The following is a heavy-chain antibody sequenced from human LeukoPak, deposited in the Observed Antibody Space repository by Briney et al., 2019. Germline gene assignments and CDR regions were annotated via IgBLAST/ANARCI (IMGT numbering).Heavy chain of an antibody. J-gene: IGHJ5*02. CDR2: ISRNGIYI. CDR1: GSTFNNYT. V-gene: IGHV3-21*01. D-gene: IGHD2-15*01. Sequence: GPSLRLSCAASGSTFNNYTMNWVRQPPGKGLEWVSSISRNGIYIKYVHSVKGRFAVSRDNAKNSLYLQMSSRTAEDTAVYYCARDGLPATVANWFDPWGQGTLVTVSS. CDR3: ARDGLPATVANWFDP.